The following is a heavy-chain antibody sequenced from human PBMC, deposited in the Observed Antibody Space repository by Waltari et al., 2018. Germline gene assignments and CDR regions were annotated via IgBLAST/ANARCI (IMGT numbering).Heavy chain of an antibody. D-gene: IGHD3-16*01. Sequence: QVQLVQSGAEVKKPGSSVKVSCKASGGTFSSYAISWVRQAPGQGLEWMGGIIPILGIANYAQKFQGRVTITADKSTSTAYMELSSLRSEDTAVYYCARVRLERRFGGYYMDVWGKGTTVTVSS. CDR2: IIPILGIA. CDR1: GGTFSSYA. J-gene: IGHJ6*03. V-gene: IGHV1-69*10. CDR3: ARVRLERRFGGYYMDV.